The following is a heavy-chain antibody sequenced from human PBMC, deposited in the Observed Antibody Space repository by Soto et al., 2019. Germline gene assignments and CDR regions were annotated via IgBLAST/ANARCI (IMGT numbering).Heavy chain of an antibody. Sequence: GASRRLSCAASGFTFSYYYMSWIRHSPGRGLQWVCYISHDGNIICYGDSFKVRFTISRDNAKKSLHLQMNSLRAEDTAEYYCARVDNSEYGLDVWGQGTTVTVSS. CDR3: ARVDNSEYGLDV. D-gene: IGHD4-4*01. CDR2: ISHDGNII. CDR1: GFTFSYYY. V-gene: IGHV3-11*01. J-gene: IGHJ6*02.